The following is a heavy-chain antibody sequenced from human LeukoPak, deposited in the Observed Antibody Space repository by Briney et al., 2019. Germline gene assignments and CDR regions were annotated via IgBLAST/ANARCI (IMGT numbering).Heavy chain of an antibody. Sequence: GGSLRLSCAASGFTFSSYGMHWVRQAPGKGLEWVAVISYDGSNKYYADSVKGRFTISRDNSKNTLYLQMNSLRAEDTAVYYCAKAGVTRSPFDYWGQGTLVTVSS. D-gene: IGHD4-17*01. CDR2: ISYDGSNK. CDR1: GFTFSSYG. V-gene: IGHV3-30*18. J-gene: IGHJ4*02. CDR3: AKAGVTRSPFDY.